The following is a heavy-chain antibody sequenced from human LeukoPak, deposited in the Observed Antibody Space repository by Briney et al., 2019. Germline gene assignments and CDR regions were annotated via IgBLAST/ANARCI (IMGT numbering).Heavy chain of an antibody. CDR3: AREQTGYRPPQLVRYYYMDV. Sequence: GGSLRLSCAASVFTFSTYNMNWVRQAAGKGLEWVSSITSSSRYTFYADSVKGRFTISRDNAKNSLYLQMNSLRAGDTAVYYCAREQTGYRPPQLVRYYYMDVWGKGTTVTVSS. V-gene: IGHV3-21*01. CDR1: VFTFSTYN. CDR2: ITSSSRYT. J-gene: IGHJ6*03. D-gene: IGHD1-1*01.